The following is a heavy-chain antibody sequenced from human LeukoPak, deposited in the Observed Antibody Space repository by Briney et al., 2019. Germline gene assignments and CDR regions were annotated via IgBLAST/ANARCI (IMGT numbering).Heavy chain of an antibody. Sequence: AGGSLRLSXAASGFTFRSYGMHWVRQAPGKGLEWLAFIRYDGSNKHYADSVKGRFTISRDNSKNTLYLQMNSLRAEDTAVYYCAKDSKGIQLWSYYFDYWGQGTLVTVSS. CDR3: AKDSKGIQLWSYYFDY. J-gene: IGHJ4*02. CDR1: GFTFRSYG. V-gene: IGHV3-30*02. D-gene: IGHD5-18*01. CDR2: IRYDGSNK.